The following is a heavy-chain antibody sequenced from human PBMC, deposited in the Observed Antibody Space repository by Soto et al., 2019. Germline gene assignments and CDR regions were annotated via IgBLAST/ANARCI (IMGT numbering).Heavy chain of an antibody. CDR2: ISAYNGNT. J-gene: IGHJ4*02. V-gene: IGHV1-18*01. Sequence: QVQLVQSGAEVKKPGAAVKVSCKASGYTFTSYCSSWVRQAPGQGLEWMGWISAYNGNTNYAQKLKGRVTMTTDTPSSTANMELRSLRSDDTAVYYCARGYSGYDDFDYWGQGTLVTVSS. CDR3: ARGYSGYDDFDY. D-gene: IGHD5-12*01. CDR1: GYTFTSYC.